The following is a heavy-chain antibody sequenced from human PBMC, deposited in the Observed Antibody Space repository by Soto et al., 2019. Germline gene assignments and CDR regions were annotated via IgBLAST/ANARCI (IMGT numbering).Heavy chain of an antibody. J-gene: IGHJ4*02. Sequence: QVQLVQSGAEVKKPGASVKVSCKASGYTFTSYGISWVRQAPGQGLEWMGWISAYNGNTNYAQKRQGRVTMTKATPTSTAYMELWSLRSDDTAVYYCARDLAVGLVDYWGQGTLVTVSS. D-gene: IGHD6-19*01. CDR1: GYTFTSYG. V-gene: IGHV1-18*01. CDR2: ISAYNGNT. CDR3: ARDLAVGLVDY.